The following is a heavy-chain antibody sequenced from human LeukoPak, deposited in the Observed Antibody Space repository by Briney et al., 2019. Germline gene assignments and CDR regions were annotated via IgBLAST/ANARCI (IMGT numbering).Heavy chain of an antibody. CDR1: GFTFSSYG. Sequence: GRSLRLSCAASGFTFSSYGMHWVRQAPGKGLEWVAVIWYDGSNKYYADSVKGRFTISRDNSKNTLYLQMNSLRAEDTAVYYCAKDSGSYSPNWFDPWGQGTLVTVSS. CDR2: IWYDGSNK. CDR3: AKDSGSYSPNWFDP. J-gene: IGHJ5*02. D-gene: IGHD1-26*01. V-gene: IGHV3-33*06.